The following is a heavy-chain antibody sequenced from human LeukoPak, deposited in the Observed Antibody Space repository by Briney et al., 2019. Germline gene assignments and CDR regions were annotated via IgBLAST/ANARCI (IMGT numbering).Heavy chain of an antibody. D-gene: IGHD4/OR15-4a*01. CDR3: ARSASRCSPYYCYYYYGMDV. CDR2: IYTSGST. V-gene: IGHV4-4*07. J-gene: IGHJ6*02. Sequence: SETLSLTCTVSGGSISSYYWSWIRQPAGKGLEWIGRIYTSGSTNYNPSLKSRVTMSVDTSKNQFSLKLSSVTAADTAVYYCARSASRCSPYYCYYYYGMDVWGQGTTVTVSS. CDR1: GGSISSYY.